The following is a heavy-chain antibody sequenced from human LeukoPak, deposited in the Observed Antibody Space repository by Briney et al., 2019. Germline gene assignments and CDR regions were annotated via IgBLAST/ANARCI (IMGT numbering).Heavy chain of an antibody. D-gene: IGHD3-3*01. CDR1: GFTVSRNY. J-gene: IGHJ4*02. Sequence: GGSLRLSCAASGFTVSRNYMSWVPQAPGRGLEWVCLIYSGGGTHYADSVKGRFTISRDSSKNTLYLQMNSLRAEDTAVYYCASLDFWSGYFDSWGQGTLVTVSS. V-gene: IGHV3-66*01. CDR3: ASLDFWSGYFDS. CDR2: IYSGGGT.